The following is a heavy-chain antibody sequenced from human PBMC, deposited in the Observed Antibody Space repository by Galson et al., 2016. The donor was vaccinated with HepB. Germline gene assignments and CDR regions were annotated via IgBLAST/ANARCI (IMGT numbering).Heavy chain of an antibody. Sequence: SVKVSCKASGDTLSNYYLHWVRQAPGQGLEWVGVINPSDGTTNCAERFQGRVTMTRDTSTTSFYMELSSLRYEDTAEYFCAREIGGTSYFEYWGQGTLVTVSS. J-gene: IGHJ4*02. V-gene: IGHV1-46*01. CDR3: AREIGGTSYFEY. D-gene: IGHD1-7*01. CDR1: GDTLSNYY. CDR2: INPSDGTT.